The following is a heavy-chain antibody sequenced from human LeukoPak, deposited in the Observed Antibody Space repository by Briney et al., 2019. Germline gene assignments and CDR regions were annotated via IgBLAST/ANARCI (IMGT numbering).Heavy chain of an antibody. CDR1: GYTFTRYG. D-gene: IGHD5-24*01. J-gene: IGHJ4*02. Sequence: GASVKVSCKASGYTFTRYGLSWVRQAPGQGLEWMGWVSPYNGNTNYAQKFQGRVTMTTDTSTSTAYMELRSLRSDDTAFYYCARDRDGYNYETPSYYFDYWGQGTLVTVSS. CDR3: ARDRDGYNYETPSYYFDY. CDR2: VSPYNGNT. V-gene: IGHV1-18*01.